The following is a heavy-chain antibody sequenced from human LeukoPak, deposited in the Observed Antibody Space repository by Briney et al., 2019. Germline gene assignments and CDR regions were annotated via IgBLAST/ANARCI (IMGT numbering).Heavy chain of an antibody. CDR1: GFTFSNFW. CDR3: ARGRGDSSSWYFDY. Sequence: PGESLRLSCAASGFTFSNFWMTWVRQAPGKGLEWVANVKQDGSEKSCVASVKGRFTISRDNAKNSLYLQLNSLRVEDTAVYYCARGRGDSSSWYFDYWGQGTLVTVSS. V-gene: IGHV3-7*01. D-gene: IGHD6-13*01. CDR2: VKQDGSEK. J-gene: IGHJ4*02.